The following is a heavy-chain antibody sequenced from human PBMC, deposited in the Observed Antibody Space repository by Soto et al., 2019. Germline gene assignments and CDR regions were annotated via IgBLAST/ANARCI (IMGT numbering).Heavy chain of an antibody. CDR2: INHSGST. Sequence: SETLSLTCAVYGGSFSGYYWSWIRQPPGKGLEWIGEINHSGSTNYNPSLKSRVTISVDTSKNQFSLKLSSVTAADTAVYYCAIRNSGYDLRVFDYWGQGTLVTVSS. CDR3: AIRNSGYDLRVFDY. J-gene: IGHJ4*02. V-gene: IGHV4-34*01. CDR1: GGSFSGYY. D-gene: IGHD5-12*01.